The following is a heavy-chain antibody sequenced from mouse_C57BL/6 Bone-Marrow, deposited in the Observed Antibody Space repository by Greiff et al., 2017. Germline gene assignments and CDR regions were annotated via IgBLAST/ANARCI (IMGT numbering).Heavy chain of an antibody. CDR2: IDPETGGT. D-gene: IGHD1-1*01. Sequence: VQLQQSGAELVRPGASVTLSCKASGYTFTDYEMHWVKQTPVHGLEWIGAIDPETGGTAYNQKFKGKAKLTSDKSSSTAYMELRSLTSDDSAVYYCTRDYGNMGFADWGQGTLVTVSA. CDR1: GYTFTDYE. J-gene: IGHJ3*01. V-gene: IGHV1-15*01. CDR3: TRDYGNMGFAD.